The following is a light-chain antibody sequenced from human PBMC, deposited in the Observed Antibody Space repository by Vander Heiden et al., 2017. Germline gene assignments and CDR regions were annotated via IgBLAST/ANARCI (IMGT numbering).Light chain of an antibody. J-gene: IGKJ1*01. CDR2: DAS. CDR3: QQCNRYSRT. V-gene: IGKV1-5*01. CDR1: QSISSW. Sequence: GDRVTITCRASQSISSWLAWYQQKPGKAPKLLIYDASSLQSGVPSRFSGSGSGTYFSLTISSLQSDDFATYYCQQCNRYSRTFGQGTKVEIK.